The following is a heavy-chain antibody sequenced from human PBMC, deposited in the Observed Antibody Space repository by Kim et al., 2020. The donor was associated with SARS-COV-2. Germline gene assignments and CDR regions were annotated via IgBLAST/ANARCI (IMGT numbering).Heavy chain of an antibody. V-gene: IGHV3-23*01. Sequence: GGSLRLSCAASGFIFSSYAMSWVRQAPGKGLEWVSAISGSGGSTYYADSVKGRFTISRDNSKNTLYLQMNSLRAEDTAVYYCAKAIAVAVGGDYWGQGTLLTVSS. D-gene: IGHD6-19*01. CDR2: ISGSGGST. CDR1: GFIFSSYA. CDR3: AKAIAVAVGGDY. J-gene: IGHJ4*02.